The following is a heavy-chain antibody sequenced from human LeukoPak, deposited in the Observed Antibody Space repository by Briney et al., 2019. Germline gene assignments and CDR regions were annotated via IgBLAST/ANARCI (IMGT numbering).Heavy chain of an antibody. D-gene: IGHD3-10*01. Sequence: GGSLRLSCAASGFTFTTYWMTWVRQAPGKGLEWVSYISTSGSTKYYADSVKGRFTISRDNAKNSLYLQMNSLRAEDTAVYYCARAAHRGFSLDYWGQGTLVTVSS. CDR2: ISTSGSTK. V-gene: IGHV3-48*04. CDR1: GFTFTTYW. J-gene: IGHJ4*02. CDR3: ARAAHRGFSLDY.